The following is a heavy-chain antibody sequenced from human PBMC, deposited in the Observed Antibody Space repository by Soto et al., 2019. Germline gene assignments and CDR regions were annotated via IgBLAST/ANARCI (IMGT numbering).Heavy chain of an antibody. CDR2: ISGSGGST. D-gene: IGHD6-13*01. Sequence: PGGSLRLSCAASGFPFSSYSMSWVRQAPGKGLEWVSAISGSGGSTYYADSVKGRFTISRDNSKNTLYLQMNSLRAEDTAVYYCAYSSTPFDYWGQGTLVTVSS. CDR3: AYSSTPFDY. V-gene: IGHV3-23*01. CDR1: GFPFSSYS. J-gene: IGHJ4*02.